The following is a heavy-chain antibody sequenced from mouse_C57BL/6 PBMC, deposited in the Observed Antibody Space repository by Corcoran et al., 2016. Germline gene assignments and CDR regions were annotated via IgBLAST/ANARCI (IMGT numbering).Heavy chain of an antibody. CDR2: INPNNGGT. Sequence: EVQLQQSGPELVKPGASVKISCKASGYTFTDYYMNWVKQSHGKSLEWIGDINPNNGGTSYNQKFKGKATLTVDKSSSTAYMELRSLTSEDSAVYYCFTGTDYWGQGTTLTVSS. J-gene: IGHJ2*01. CDR1: GYTFTDYY. D-gene: IGHD4-1*01. CDR3: FTGTDY. V-gene: IGHV1-26*01.